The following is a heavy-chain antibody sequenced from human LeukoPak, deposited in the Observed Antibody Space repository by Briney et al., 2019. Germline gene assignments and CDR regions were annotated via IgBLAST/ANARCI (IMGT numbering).Heavy chain of an antibody. CDR2: IYSGGRT. D-gene: IGHD3-22*01. CDR1: GITVSSNH. V-gene: IGHV3-53*01. CDR3: ATYSSLNRREFQY. J-gene: IGHJ1*01. Sequence: GGSLRLSCAASGITVSSNHMSWVRQALGKGLEWVSVIYSGGRTDYADSVKGRFTISRDNAKNSLYLQMNSLRAEDTAVYYCATYSSLNRREFQYWGQGTLLTVSS.